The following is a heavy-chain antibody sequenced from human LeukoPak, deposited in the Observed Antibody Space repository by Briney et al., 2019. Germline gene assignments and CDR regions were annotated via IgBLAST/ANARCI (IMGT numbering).Heavy chain of an antibody. V-gene: IGHV3-30*18. J-gene: IGHJ6*02. CDR3: AKADYGDYYYYYGMDV. Sequence: GGSLRLSCAASGFTVSSNYMSWVRQAPGKGLEWVAVISYDGSNKYYADSVKGRFTISRDNSKNTLYLQMNSLRAEDTAVYYCAKADYGDYYYYYGMDVWGQGTTVTISS. CDR2: ISYDGSNK. D-gene: IGHD4-17*01. CDR1: GFTVSSNY.